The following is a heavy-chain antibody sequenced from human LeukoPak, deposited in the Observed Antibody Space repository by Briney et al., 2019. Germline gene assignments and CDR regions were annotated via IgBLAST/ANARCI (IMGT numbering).Heavy chain of an antibody. D-gene: IGHD1-26*01. V-gene: IGHV4-34*01. CDR3: ARGRWSGSYSDY. Sequence: PSETLSLTCAVYGGSFSGYYWSWIRQPPGKGLEWIGEINRSGSTNYNPSLKSRVTISVDTSKNQFSLKLSSVTAADTAVYYCARGRWSGSYSDYWGQGTLVTVSS. CDR2: INRSGST. CDR1: GGSFSGYY. J-gene: IGHJ4*02.